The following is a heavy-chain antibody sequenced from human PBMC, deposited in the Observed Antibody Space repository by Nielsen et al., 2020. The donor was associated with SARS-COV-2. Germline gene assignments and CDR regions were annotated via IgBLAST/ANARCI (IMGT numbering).Heavy chain of an antibody. V-gene: IGHV1-8*01. D-gene: IGHD3-9*01. CDR3: VRGSGYFDWLPSGVH. CDR1: GHTFTSYD. CDR2: MNPNSGNT. Sequence: ASVKVSCKASGHTFTSYDINWVRQAAGQGLEWVGWMNPNSGNTGYAQTFQGRVTMTRNTPTTTAYMELNSLRSEDTAVYYCVRGSGYFDWLPSGVHWGQGTPVLVSS. J-gene: IGHJ4*02.